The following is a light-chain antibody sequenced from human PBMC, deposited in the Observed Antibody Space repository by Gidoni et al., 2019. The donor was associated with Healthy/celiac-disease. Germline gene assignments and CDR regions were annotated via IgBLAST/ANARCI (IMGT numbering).Light chain of an antibody. CDR3: AAWDDSLNGYV. V-gene: IGLV1-44*01. CDR2: SNN. J-gene: IGLJ1*01. CDR1: SSNIGSNT. Sequence: QSVPTQPPSASGTPGQRVTISCSGSSSNIGSNTVNWYQQLPGPAPKLLIYSNNQRPSGVPDRFSGSKSGTSASLAISGLQSEDEADYYCAAWDDSLNGYVFGTGTKVTVL.